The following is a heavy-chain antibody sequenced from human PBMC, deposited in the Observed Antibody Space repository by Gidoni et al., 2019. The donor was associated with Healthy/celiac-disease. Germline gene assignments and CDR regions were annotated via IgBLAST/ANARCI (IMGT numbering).Heavy chain of an antibody. J-gene: IGHJ4*02. V-gene: IGHV3-21*01. Sequence: EVQLVESGGGLVKPGGSLRLSCAASGFTFSSYSMNWVRQAPGKGLEWVSSISSSSSYIYYADSVKGRFTISRDNAKNSLYLQMNSLRAEDTAVYYCAGSSIAARLDDYWGQGTLVTVSS. CDR2: ISSSSSYI. CDR1: GFTFSSYS. CDR3: AGSSIAARLDDY. D-gene: IGHD6-6*01.